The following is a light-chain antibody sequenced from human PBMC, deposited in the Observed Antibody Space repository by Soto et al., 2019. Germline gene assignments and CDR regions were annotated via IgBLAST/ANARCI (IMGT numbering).Light chain of an antibody. CDR1: QSVTNY. Sequence: EIVLTQSPATLSLSPGERATLSCRASQSVTNYVAWYQQKPGQAPRLLIYDASNRATGIPARFSGSESGTDFTLTLSSLEPEDFGVYYCQQRDALYTFGQGTKLQIK. J-gene: IGKJ2*01. V-gene: IGKV3-11*01. CDR2: DAS. CDR3: QQRDALYT.